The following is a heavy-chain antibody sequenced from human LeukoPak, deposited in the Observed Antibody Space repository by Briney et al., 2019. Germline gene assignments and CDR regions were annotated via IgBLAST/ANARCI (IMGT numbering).Heavy chain of an antibody. CDR2: ISSSSSYI. CDR3: ARRKQWLVSYYMDV. CDR1: GFTFSSYS. D-gene: IGHD6-19*01. Sequence: GSLRLSCAASGFTFSSYSMNWVRQAPGKGLEWVSSISSSSSYIYYADSVKGRFTISRDNAKNSLYLQMNSLRAEDTAVYYCARRKQWLVSYYMDVWGKGTTVTVSS. V-gene: IGHV3-21*01. J-gene: IGHJ6*03.